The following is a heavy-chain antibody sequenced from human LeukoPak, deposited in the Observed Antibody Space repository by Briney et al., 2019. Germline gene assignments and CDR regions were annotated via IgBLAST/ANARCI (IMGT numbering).Heavy chain of an antibody. D-gene: IGHD3-22*01. CDR1: GFTFSSYA. V-gene: IGHV3-23*01. J-gene: IGHJ4*02. CDR2: ISGSGGST. CDR3: AKDITMIVVVAFGY. Sequence: GGSLRLSCAASGFTFSSYAMSWVRQAPGKGLEWVSAISGSGGSTYYADSVKGRFTISRDNSKNTLFLQMNSLRAEDTAVYYCAKDITMIVVVAFGYWGQGTLVTVSS.